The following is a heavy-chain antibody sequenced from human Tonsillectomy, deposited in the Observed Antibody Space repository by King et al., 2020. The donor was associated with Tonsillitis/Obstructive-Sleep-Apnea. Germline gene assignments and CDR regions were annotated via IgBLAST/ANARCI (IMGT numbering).Heavy chain of an antibody. CDR2: IYSIGST. J-gene: IGHJ4*02. Sequence: QLQESAPGLVKPSETLSLTCTVSGGSVSSGSYYWSWVRHPPRKGLWWIVNIYSIGSTTYNPSLKSRVTISVDTSKNQCSLNLSSVTPADTAVYYCARDSAAVAGLDYWGQGTLVTVSS. V-gene: IGHV4-61*01. CDR1: GGSVSSGSYY. D-gene: IGHD6-19*01. CDR3: ARDSAAVAGLDY.